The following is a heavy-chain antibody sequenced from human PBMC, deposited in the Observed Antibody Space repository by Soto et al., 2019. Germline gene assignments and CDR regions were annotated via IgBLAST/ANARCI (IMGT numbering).Heavy chain of an antibody. CDR2: IYYSGST. CDR1: GGSISSSSYY. CDR3: ARIYVSRQWLVPFDY. D-gene: IGHD6-19*01. J-gene: IGHJ4*02. Sequence: QLQLQESGPGLVKPSETLSLTCTVSGGSISSSSYYWGWIRQPPGKGLEWIGSIYYSGSTYYNPSLKSRVTISVDTSKNQFSLKLSSVTAADTAVYYCARIYVSRQWLVPFDYWGQGTLVTVSS. V-gene: IGHV4-39*01.